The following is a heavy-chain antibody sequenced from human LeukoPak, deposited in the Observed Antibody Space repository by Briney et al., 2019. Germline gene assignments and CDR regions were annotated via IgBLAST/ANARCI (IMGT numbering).Heavy chain of an antibody. V-gene: IGHV4-59*01. CDR2: IYYSGST. Sequence: KTSETLSLTCTVSGGSISSYYWSWIRQPPGKGLEWIGYIYYSGSTNYNPSPKSRVTISVDTSKNQFSLKLSSVTAADTAVYYCAGGGDYYDSNGLVDYWGQGTLVTVSS. CDR3: AGGGDYYDSNGLVDY. J-gene: IGHJ4*02. CDR1: GGSISSYY. D-gene: IGHD3-22*01.